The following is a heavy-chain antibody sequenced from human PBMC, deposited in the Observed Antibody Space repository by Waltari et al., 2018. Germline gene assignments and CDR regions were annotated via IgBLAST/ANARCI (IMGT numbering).Heavy chain of an antibody. CDR1: GFTVSSNY. CDR2: IYSGGST. D-gene: IGHD6-13*01. Sequence: EVQLVESGGGLIQPGGSLRLSCAASGFTVSSNYMSWVRQAPGQGLEWVSVIYSGGSTYYADSVKGRFTISRDNSKNTLYLQMNSLRAEDTAVYYCARHTVIAAAGTVYYYGMDVWGQGTTVTVSS. CDR3: ARHTVIAAAGTVYYYGMDV. J-gene: IGHJ6*02. V-gene: IGHV3-53*01.